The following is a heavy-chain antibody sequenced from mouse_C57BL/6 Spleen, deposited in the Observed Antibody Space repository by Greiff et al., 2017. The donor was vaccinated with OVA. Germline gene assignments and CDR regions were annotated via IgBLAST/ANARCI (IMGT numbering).Heavy chain of an antibody. J-gene: IGHJ4*01. Sequence: QVQLQQSGAELVRPGASVTLSCKASGYTFTDYEMHWVKQTPVHGLEWIGAIDPETGGTAYNQKFKGKAILTADKSSSTAYMELRSLTSEDSAVYYCTRSRQLRLQDYAVDYWGQGTSVTVSS. CDR3: TRSRQLRLQDYAVDY. CDR2: IDPETGGT. CDR1: GYTFTDYE. V-gene: IGHV1-15*01. D-gene: IGHD3-2*02.